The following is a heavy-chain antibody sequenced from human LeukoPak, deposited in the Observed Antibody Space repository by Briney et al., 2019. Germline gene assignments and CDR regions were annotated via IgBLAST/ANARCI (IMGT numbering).Heavy chain of an antibody. D-gene: IGHD4-11*01. CDR1: GFTFSSYA. J-gene: IGHJ5*02. V-gene: IGHV3-23*01. Sequence: GGSLRLSCAASGFTFSSYAMSWVRQAPGKGLEWVSVISGSGGSTYYADSVKGRFTISRDNSKNTLYLQMGSLRAEDMAVYYCAREDSVTTTFDPWGQGTLVTVSS. CDR3: AREDSVTTTFDP. CDR2: ISGSGGST.